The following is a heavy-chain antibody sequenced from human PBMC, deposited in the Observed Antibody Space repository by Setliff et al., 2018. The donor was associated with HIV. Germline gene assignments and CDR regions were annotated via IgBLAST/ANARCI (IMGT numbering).Heavy chain of an antibody. CDR3: AKGEGPFDY. J-gene: IGHJ4*02. CDR1: GFTFSSYS. Sequence: PGGSLRLSCAASGFTFSSYSMNWVRQAPGKGLEWVSSISSGSSYIYYAESVKGRFTISRDNAKNSLYLQMNSLRAEDTAVYYCAKGEGPFDYWGQGTLVTVSS. V-gene: IGHV3-21*01. CDR2: ISSGSSYI.